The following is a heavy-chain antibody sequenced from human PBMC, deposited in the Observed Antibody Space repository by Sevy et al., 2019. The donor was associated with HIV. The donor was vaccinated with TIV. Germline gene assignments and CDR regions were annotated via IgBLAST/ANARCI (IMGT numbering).Heavy chain of an antibody. CDR3: ARVGGFGELLGYFDY. CDR2: ISSSSSTI. D-gene: IGHD3-10*01. Sequence: GGSLRLSCAASGFTFSSYSMNWVRQAPGKGLEWVSYISSSSSTIYYADSVKGRFTISRDNAKNSRYLQMNSLRAEDTAVYYCARVGGFGELLGYFDYWGQGTLVTVSS. V-gene: IGHV3-48*01. J-gene: IGHJ4*02. CDR1: GFTFSSYS.